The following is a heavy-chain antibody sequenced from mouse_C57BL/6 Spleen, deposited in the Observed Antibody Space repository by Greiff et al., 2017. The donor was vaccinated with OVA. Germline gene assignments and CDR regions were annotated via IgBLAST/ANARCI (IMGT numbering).Heavy chain of an antibody. J-gene: IGHJ2*01. V-gene: IGHV1-82*01. CDR2: IYPGDGDT. CDR3: ARSSITTVVAPDY. Sequence: QVQLQQSGPVLVKPGASVKISCKASGYAFSSSWMNWVKQRPGKGLEWIGRIYPGDGDTNYNGKFKGKATLTADKSSSTAYMQLSSLTSEDSAVSVGARSSITTVVAPDYWGQGTTLTVSS. CDR1: GYAFSSSW. D-gene: IGHD1-1*01.